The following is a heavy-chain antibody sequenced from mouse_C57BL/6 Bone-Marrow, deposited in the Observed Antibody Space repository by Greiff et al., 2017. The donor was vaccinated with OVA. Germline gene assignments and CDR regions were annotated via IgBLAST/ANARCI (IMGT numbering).Heavy chain of an antibody. V-gene: IGHV1-42*01. CDR1: GYSFTGYY. D-gene: IGHD2-5*01. Sequence: VQLQQSGPELVKPGASVKISCKASGYSFTGYYMNWVKQSPEKSLEWIGEINPSTGGTTYNQKFKAKATLTVDKSSSTAYMQLKSLTSEDSAVYYCASSNYIAYWGQGTLVTVSA. CDR3: ASSNYIAY. CDR2: INPSTGGT. J-gene: IGHJ3*01.